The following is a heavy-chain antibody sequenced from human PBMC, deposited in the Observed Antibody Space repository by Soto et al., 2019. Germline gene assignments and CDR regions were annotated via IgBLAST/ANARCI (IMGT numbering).Heavy chain of an antibody. CDR2: INPNSGGT. J-gene: IGHJ6*02. CDR3: ARDGYYDILTGYYRVERDYYYYGMDV. CDR1: GYTFTGYY. Sequence: ASVKVSCKASGYTFTGYYMHWVRQAPGQGLEWMGWINPNSGGTNYAQKYQGWVTMTRDTSISTAYMELSRLRSDDTAVYYCARDGYYDILTGYYRVERDYYYYGMDVWGQGTTVTVSS. V-gene: IGHV1-2*04. D-gene: IGHD3-9*01.